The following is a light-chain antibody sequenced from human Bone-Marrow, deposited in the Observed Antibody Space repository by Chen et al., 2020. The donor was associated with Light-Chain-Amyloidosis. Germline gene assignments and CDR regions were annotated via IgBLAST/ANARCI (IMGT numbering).Light chain of an antibody. Sequence: SYVLTQPSSVSVAPGHTATIACGGNNSGSTSVHWYQQTPGQAPLLVVYDASDRPSGIPERLSGSNAGNTATLTISRVEAGDEADYYCQVWDRSSDRPVFGGGTKLTVL. V-gene: IGLV3-21*02. CDR2: DAS. J-gene: IGLJ3*02. CDR3: QVWDRSSDRPV. CDR1: NSGSTS.